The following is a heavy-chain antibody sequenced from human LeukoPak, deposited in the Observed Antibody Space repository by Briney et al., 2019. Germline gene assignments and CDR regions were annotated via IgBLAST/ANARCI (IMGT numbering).Heavy chain of an antibody. CDR2: IIPIFGTA. D-gene: IGHD4-11*01. Sequence: SVKVSCKASGGTFSSYAISWVRQAPGQGLEWMGGIIPIFGTANYAQKFQGRVTITADKSTSTAYMELSSLRSEDTAVYYCARVKDYSKANDAFDIWGQGTMVTVSS. CDR1: GGTFSSYA. V-gene: IGHV1-69*06. CDR3: ARVKDYSKANDAFDI. J-gene: IGHJ3*02.